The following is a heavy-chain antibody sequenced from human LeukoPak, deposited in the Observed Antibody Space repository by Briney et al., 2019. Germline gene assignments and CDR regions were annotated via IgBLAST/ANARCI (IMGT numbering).Heavy chain of an antibody. CDR2: INPYSGDT. V-gene: IGHV1-2*02. CDR1: GYTFTGYY. D-gene: IGHD1-26*01. J-gene: IGHJ4*02. Sequence: ASVKVSCKASGYTFTGYYVHWVRQAPGQGLEWMGWINPYSGDTNYAQKFQGRVTMTRDTSISTAYMELSSLKSDDTAVYYCARVAMSGIGSDDFWGQGTLVTASS. CDR3: ARVAMSGIGSDDF.